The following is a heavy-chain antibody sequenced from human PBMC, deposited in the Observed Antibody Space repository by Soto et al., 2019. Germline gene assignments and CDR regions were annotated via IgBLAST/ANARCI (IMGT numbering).Heavy chain of an antibody. J-gene: IGHJ6*02. CDR1: GYTLTSYY. D-gene: IGHD3-9*01. CDR2: MNPSGGSK. V-gene: IGHV1-46*01. CDR3: ETNLTPTSAHKRSYFGLDV. Sequence: ASVKVSCKASGYTLTSYYIHWMRQAPGQGLGWLGIMNPSGGSKTYAQKFQGRITMTRDTSMSTVYMELSSLRSEETAVYYCETNLTPTSAHKRSYFGLDVCRQANTVT.